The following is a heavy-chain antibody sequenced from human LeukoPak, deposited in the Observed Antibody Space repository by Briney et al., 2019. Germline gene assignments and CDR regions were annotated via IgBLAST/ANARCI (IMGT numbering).Heavy chain of an antibody. J-gene: IGHJ3*02. V-gene: IGHV4-59*01. CDR2: IYYSGST. CDR1: GGSISSYY. Sequence: PSETLSLTCTVSGGSISSYYWSWIRQPPGKGLEWIGYIYYSGSTNYNPSLKGRVTISVDTCKNKFSLKLSSVPAADTAVYYCARDKRDYDYVWGSYRHDAFDIWGQGTMVTVSS. CDR3: ARDKRDYDYVWGSYRHDAFDI. D-gene: IGHD3-16*02.